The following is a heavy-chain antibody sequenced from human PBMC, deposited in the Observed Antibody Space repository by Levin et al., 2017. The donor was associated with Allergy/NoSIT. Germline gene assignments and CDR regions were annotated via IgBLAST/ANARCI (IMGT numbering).Heavy chain of an antibody. Sequence: GGSLRLSCSASGFTFSTYAMHWVRQAPGKGLEYVSAISSSGSSLYYADSVKGRFTISRDNSKSTLYLQMSGLRPEDTAVYYFWTSGWTGIDCWGQGTLVTVSS. CDR3: WTSGWTGIDC. J-gene: IGHJ4*02. CDR2: ISSSGSSL. D-gene: IGHD6-19*01. CDR1: GFTFSTYA. V-gene: IGHV3-64D*06.